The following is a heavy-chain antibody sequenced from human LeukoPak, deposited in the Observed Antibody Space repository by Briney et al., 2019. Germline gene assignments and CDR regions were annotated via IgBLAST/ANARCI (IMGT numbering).Heavy chain of an antibody. CDR2: IYPRDSDT. V-gene: IGHV5-51*01. CDR1: GYKFTTYW. D-gene: IGHD3-22*01. J-gene: IGHJ4*02. CDR3: ARLDYDTNGFHLYFDY. Sequence: GESLKISCKGSGYKFTTYWIGWVRQMPGKGLEWMGMIYPRDSDTQYRPSFQGQVTISADKSINTAYLQWSSLKASDTAMYYCARLDYDTNGFHLYFDYWGQGTLVTVSS.